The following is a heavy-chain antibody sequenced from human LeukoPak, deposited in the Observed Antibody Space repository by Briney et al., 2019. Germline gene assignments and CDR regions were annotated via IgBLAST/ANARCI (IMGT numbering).Heavy chain of an antibody. CDR1: GGSISSGGYY. J-gene: IGHJ5*02. CDR2: IYYSGST. V-gene: IGHV4-31*03. Sequence: PSQTLSLTCTVSGGSISSGGYYWRWIRQHPGKGLEWIGYIYYSGSTYYNPSLKSRVTISVDTSKNQFSLKLSSVTAADTAVYYCARGTVVTPPKVSSWRPPRPYNWFDPWGQGTLVTVSS. CDR3: ARGTVVTPPKVSSWRPPRPYNWFDP. D-gene: IGHD4-23*01.